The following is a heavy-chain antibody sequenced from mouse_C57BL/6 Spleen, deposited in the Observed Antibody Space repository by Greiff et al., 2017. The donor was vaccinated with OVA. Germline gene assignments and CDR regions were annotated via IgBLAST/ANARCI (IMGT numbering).Heavy chain of an antibody. D-gene: IGHD2-4*01. Sequence: VQLQQSGAELVRPGASVKLSCTASGFNIKDYYMHWVKQRPEQSLEWIGRIDPEDGDNEYAPKLQGKATMTAETSSNTASRQLSLLTSDDTAVYYCTTLYDYGDAMDYWGQGTSVTVSS. CDR3: TTLYDYGDAMDY. CDR1: GFNIKDYY. J-gene: IGHJ4*01. V-gene: IGHV14-1*01. CDR2: IDPEDGDN.